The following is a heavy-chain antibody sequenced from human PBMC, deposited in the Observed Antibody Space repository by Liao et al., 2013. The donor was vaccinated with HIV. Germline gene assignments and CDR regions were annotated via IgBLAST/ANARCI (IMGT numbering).Heavy chain of an antibody. J-gene: IGHJ4*02. CDR1: GGSISSGSYY. Sequence: QVQLQESGPGVVKPSQILSLTCSVSGGSISSGSYYWSWIRQPAGKGLEWIGRIYTTGNTDYNPSLKSRVTMSLDTYRNQFSLELTSVTAADTALYYCARGLYTSHGHYFDYWGQGTPVTVSS. CDR3: ARGLYTSHGHYFDY. V-gene: IGHV4-61*02. D-gene: IGHD6-13*01. CDR2: IYTTGNT.